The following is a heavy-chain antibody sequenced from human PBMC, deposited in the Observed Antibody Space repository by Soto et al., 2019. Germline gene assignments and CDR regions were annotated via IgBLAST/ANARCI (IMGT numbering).Heavy chain of an antibody. D-gene: IGHD5-18*01. CDR1: GGIFSSNA. CDR2: ILPIFGTT. J-gene: IGHJ4*02. V-gene: IGHV1-69*01. Sequence: QVQLVQSGAEVKKPGSSVKVSCQASGGIFSSNAISWERQAPGQGLEWMGGILPIFGTTNYAQNFQGRATITADEATSTAYMALSSLKSEDPALYYFATGGRGHSSAPRFYFDYWCQGNLVTVSS. CDR3: ATGGRGHSSAPRFYFDY.